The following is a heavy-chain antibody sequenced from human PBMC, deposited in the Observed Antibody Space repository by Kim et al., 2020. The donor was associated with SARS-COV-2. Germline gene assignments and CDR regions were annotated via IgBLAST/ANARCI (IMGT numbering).Heavy chain of an antibody. J-gene: IGHJ4*02. CDR3: ARIADSSWYFFDC. Sequence: GSLRLSCAASGFTLRNYAMSWVRQAPRKGLEWVSTINVGGDSSYYADSVRGRFTISRDISKNTLSLHMNSLSAEDSALYFCARIADSSWYFFDCWGQG. CDR1: GFTLRNYA. V-gene: IGHV3-23*01. D-gene: IGHD6-13*01. CDR2: INVGGDSS.